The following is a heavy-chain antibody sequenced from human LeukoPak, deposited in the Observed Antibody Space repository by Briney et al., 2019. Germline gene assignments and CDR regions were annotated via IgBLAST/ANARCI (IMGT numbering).Heavy chain of an antibody. CDR2: ISGSGGST. D-gene: IGHD3-16*02. Sequence: GGSLRLSCAASGFTFSSYAMSWVRQAPGKGLEWVSAISGSGGSTYYADSVKGRFTISRDNAKNSLYLQMNSLRAEDTAVYYCARDRWYFQHWGQGTLVTVSS. CDR3: ARDRWYFQH. J-gene: IGHJ1*01. CDR1: GFTFSSYA. V-gene: IGHV3-23*01.